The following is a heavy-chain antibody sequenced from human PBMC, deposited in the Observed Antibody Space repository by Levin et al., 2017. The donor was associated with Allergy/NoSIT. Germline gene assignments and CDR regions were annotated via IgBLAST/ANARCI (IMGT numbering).Heavy chain of an antibody. CDR2: ISGSGGST. Sequence: GESLKISCAASGFTFSSYAMSWVRQAPGKGLEWVSGISGSGGSTYYADSVKGRFTISRDNSKNTLYLQMNSLRAEDTAVYYCAKVIVGAPDYFDYWGQGTLVTVSS. J-gene: IGHJ4*02. D-gene: IGHD1-26*01. V-gene: IGHV3-23*01. CDR1: GFTFSSYA. CDR3: AKVIVGAPDYFDY.